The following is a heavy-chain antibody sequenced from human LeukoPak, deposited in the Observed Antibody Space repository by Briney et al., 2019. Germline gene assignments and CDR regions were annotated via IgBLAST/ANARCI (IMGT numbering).Heavy chain of an antibody. Sequence: SETLSLTCTVSGGSISSYYWSWIRQPPGKGLEWIGYIYYSGSTNYNPSLKSRVTISVDTSKNQFSLKLSSVTAADTAVYYCARGLGLAVAGIDYWGQGTLVTVSS. CDR1: GGSISSYY. J-gene: IGHJ4*02. V-gene: IGHV4-59*01. CDR2: IYYSGST. D-gene: IGHD6-19*01. CDR3: ARGLGLAVAGIDY.